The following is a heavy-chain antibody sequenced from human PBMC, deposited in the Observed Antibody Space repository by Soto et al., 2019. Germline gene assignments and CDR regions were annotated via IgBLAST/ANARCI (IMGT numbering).Heavy chain of an antibody. V-gene: IGHV1-69*01. D-gene: IGHD2-2*01. CDR3: ARALRYQLHNYYYYYGMDG. J-gene: IGHJ6*01. CDR2: IIPIFGTA. CDR1: GCTFSSYA. Sequence: QVQLVQSGAEVKKPGSSVKVSCKASGCTFSSYAISWVRQAPGQGLEWMGGIIPIFGTANYAQKFQGRVTIGADESTITDYMELSSLRSEDTAVHYCARALRYQLHNYYYYYGMDGWGQGTTVTVSS.